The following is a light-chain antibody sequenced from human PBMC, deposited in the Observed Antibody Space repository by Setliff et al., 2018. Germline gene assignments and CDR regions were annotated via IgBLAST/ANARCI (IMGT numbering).Light chain of an antibody. J-gene: IGLJ2*01. V-gene: IGLV2-18*02. CDR3: SSYTSSTTLV. Sequence: QSALTQPPSVSGSPGQSLTISCTGTSGDFGGYKRVSWYQQPPGTAPKLIISEVSSRPSGVPDRFSESQSGNTASLTISGLQAEDEADYYCSSYTSSTTLVFGGGTKVTVL. CDR2: EVS. CDR1: SGDFGGYKR.